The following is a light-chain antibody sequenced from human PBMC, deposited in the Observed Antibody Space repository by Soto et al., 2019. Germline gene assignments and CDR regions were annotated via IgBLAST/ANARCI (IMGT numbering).Light chain of an antibody. Sequence: QSVLTQPPSVSGAPGQRVTISCTGSSSNIGAGYDVHWYQQLPGTAPKLLIYGNSNRPSGVPDRFSGSKSGTSASLAITGLRAGDGADYYCQSYDSSLSGSVFGGGTKLTVL. CDR2: GNS. J-gene: IGLJ3*02. V-gene: IGLV1-40*01. CDR3: QSYDSSLSGSV. CDR1: SSNIGAGYD.